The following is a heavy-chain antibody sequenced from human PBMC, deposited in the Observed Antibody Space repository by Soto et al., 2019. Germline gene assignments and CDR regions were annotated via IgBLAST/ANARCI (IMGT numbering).Heavy chain of an antibody. CDR2: IYHSGST. J-gene: IGHJ4*02. D-gene: IGHD5-12*01. CDR3: ARDSPLGSTINY. Sequence: SETLSLTCAVSGYSISSGYYWGWIRQPPGKGLEWIGSIYHSGSTYYNPSLKSRVTISVDTSKNQISLKLSSVTAADTAVYYCARDSPLGSTINYWGQGTLVTVSS. CDR1: GYSISSGYY. V-gene: IGHV4-38-2*02.